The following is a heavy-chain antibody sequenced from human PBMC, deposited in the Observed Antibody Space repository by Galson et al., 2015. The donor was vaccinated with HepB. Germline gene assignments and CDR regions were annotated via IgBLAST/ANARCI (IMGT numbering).Heavy chain of an antibody. V-gene: IGHV3-23*01. D-gene: IGHD2-2*01. CDR1: GFTFSSYA. J-gene: IGHJ6*02. CDR2: ISGSGGST. Sequence: SLRLSCAASGFTFSSYAMSRVRQAPGKGLEWVSAISGSGGSTYYADSVKGRFTISRDNSKNTLYLQMNSLRAEDTAVYYCAKDTIVVVPAAYYYYGMDVWGQGTTVTVSS. CDR3: AKDTIVVVPAAYYYYGMDV.